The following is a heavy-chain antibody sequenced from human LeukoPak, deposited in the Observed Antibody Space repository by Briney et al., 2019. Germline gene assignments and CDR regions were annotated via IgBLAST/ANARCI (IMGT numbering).Heavy chain of an antibody. CDR1: GDSVSGNSVA. CDR2: TYYTSEWNN. CDR3: ARENRNAFDF. J-gene: IGHJ3*01. Sequence: SQTLSLTCAISGDSVSGNSVAWNWIRQSPSRGLEWLGRTYYTSEWNNDYAVAVKSRITINPDTPKNQVSLHLNSVTPDDTAVYYCARENRNAFDFWGQGTMVTVPS. V-gene: IGHV6-1*01.